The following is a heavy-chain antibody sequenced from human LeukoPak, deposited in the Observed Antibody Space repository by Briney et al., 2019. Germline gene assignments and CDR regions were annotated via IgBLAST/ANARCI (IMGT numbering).Heavy chain of an antibody. J-gene: IGHJ3*02. CDR1: GYTFTSYY. CDR3: ARSIVLMAMNAFDI. D-gene: IGHD2-8*01. V-gene: IGHV1-46*04. CDR2: INASGGST. Sequence: GASVKVSCKASGYTFTSYYMRLVRQGPAQGLEWMGIINASGGSTSYAQTLQGRVTMTRDMSTSTVYMELSSLRSEDTAVYYCARSIVLMAMNAFDIWGQGTMVTVSS.